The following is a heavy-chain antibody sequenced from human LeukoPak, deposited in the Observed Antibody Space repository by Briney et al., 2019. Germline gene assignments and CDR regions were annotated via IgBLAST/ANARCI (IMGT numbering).Heavy chain of an antibody. CDR1: GFTFSSYG. J-gene: IGHJ4*02. Sequence: GGSLRLSCAASGFTFSSYGMHWVRQAPGKGLEWVAVISYDGSNKYYADSVKGRFTISRDNSKNTLYLQMNSLRAEDTAMYYCARERKSGWLERTYNFDYGGQGTLVTVSS. V-gene: IGHV3-30*03. D-gene: IGHD1-1*01. CDR3: ARERKSGWLERTYNFDY. CDR2: ISYDGSNK.